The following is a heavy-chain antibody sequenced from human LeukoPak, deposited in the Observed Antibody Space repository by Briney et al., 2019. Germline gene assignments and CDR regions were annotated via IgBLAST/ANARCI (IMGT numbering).Heavy chain of an antibody. CDR3: ARAAAVTNSGYYFDY. CDR2: IRYGGST. J-gene: IGHJ4*02. Sequence: SETLSLTCTVSGDSLSSGDRHWGWIRQPPGKGLEWIAYIRYGGSTYYNPSLKSRVIISVDMSKNQFSLSLNSLSAADSAVYYCARAAAVTNSGYYFDYWGQGTLVTVSS. CDR1: GDSLSSGDRH. D-gene: IGHD3-3*01. V-gene: IGHV4-30-4*01.